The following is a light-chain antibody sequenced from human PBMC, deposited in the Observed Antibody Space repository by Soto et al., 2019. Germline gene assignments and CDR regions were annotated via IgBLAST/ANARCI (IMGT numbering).Light chain of an antibody. CDR1: QSLVDSDGNTF. J-gene: IGKJ4*02. CDR3: MQSTPGPLA. V-gene: IGKV2-30*01. CDR2: RVS. Sequence: DVVMTQSPLSLPVTLGQPASISCRSSQSLVDSDGNTFLHWFQQRPGQSPRRLIYRVSNRDSGVPDRVSGSGSGTDFTLKISRVEAEDVGVYYCMQSTPGPLAFGGGTKVEIK.